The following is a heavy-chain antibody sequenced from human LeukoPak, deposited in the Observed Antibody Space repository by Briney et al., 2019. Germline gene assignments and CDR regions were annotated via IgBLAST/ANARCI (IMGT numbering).Heavy chain of an antibody. V-gene: IGHV1-69*04. CDR3: ARSGYSSSWYDY. D-gene: IGHD6-13*01. Sequence: GSSVKVSCKASGGTFSSYAISWVRQAPGQGLEWMGRIIPILGIANYAQKFQGRVTITADKSTSTAYMELSSLRSEDTAVYYCARSGYSSSWYDYWGQGTLVSVHS. CDR2: IIPILGIA. CDR1: GGTFSSYA. J-gene: IGHJ4*02.